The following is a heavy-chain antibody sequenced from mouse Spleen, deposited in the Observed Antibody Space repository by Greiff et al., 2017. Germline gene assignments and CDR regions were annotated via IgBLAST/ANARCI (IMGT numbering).Heavy chain of an antibody. V-gene: IGHV1-15*01. Sequence: VKLMESGAELVRPGASVTLSCKASGYTFTDYEMHWVKQTPVHGLEWIGAIDPETGGTAYNQKFKGKAILTADKSSSTAYMELRSLTSEDSAVYYCTRSALGPTDYWGQGTTLTVSS. CDR3: TRSALGPTDY. CDR2: IDPETGGT. D-gene: IGHD4-1*01. CDR1: GYTFTDYE. J-gene: IGHJ2*01.